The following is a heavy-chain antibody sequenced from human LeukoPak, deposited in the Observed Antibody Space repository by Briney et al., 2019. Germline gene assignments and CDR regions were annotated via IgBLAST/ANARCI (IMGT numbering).Heavy chain of an antibody. D-gene: IGHD3-10*01. V-gene: IGHV5-51*01. CDR1: GYSFSRHW. CDR2: IYPGDSDT. CDR3: ARRPVGVNLGVALDI. Sequence: GESLKISCKGSGYSFSRHWIGWVRQMPGKGLEWMGIIYPGDSDTRYSPSFQGQVTISADKSISTAYLQWSSLKASDTAMYYCARRPVGVNLGVALDIWGQGTMVTVSS. J-gene: IGHJ3*02.